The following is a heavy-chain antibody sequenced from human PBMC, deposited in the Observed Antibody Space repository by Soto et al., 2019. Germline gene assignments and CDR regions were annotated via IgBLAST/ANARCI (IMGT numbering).Heavy chain of an antibody. D-gene: IGHD6-19*01. V-gene: IGHV3-23*01. CDR3: AIDPLYSSGFRDGFDP. Sequence: GGSLRLSCAASGFTFSSYAMSWVRQAPGKGLEWVSAISCSGGSTYYADSVKGRFTISRDNSKNTLYLQMNSLRAEDTAVYYCAIDPLYSSGFRDGFDPWGQGTLVTVSS. CDR1: GFTFSSYA. J-gene: IGHJ5*02. CDR2: ISCSGGST.